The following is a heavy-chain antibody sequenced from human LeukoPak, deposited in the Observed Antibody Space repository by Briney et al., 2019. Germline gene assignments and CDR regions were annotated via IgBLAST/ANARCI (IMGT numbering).Heavy chain of an antibody. Sequence: ASVKVSCKASGYTFTSYYIHWVRQAPGQGLEWMGIINPSGGSTSYAQKFQGRVTMTRDTSTSTVYMELSSLRSEDTAVYYCARDDYRMTGRITIFPAFDPWGQGTLVTVSS. CDR3: ARDDYRMTGRITIFPAFDP. CDR1: GYTFTSYY. J-gene: IGHJ5*02. V-gene: IGHV1-46*01. D-gene: IGHD3-3*01. CDR2: INPSGGST.